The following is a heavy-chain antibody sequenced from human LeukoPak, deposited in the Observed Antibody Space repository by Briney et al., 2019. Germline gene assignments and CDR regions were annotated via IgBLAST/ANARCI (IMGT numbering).Heavy chain of an antibody. CDR1: GGPISSYY. J-gene: IGHJ4*02. Sequence: SETLSLTCTVSGGPISSYYWSWIRQPPGKGLEWIGYIYYSGSTNYNPSLKSRVTISVDTSKNQFSLKLSSVTAADTAVYYCARVPGYWGQGTLVTVSS. V-gene: IGHV4-59*01. CDR3: ARVPGY. CDR2: IYYSGST.